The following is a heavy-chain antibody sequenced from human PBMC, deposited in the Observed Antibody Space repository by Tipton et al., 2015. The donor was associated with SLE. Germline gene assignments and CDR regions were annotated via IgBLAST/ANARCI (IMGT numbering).Heavy chain of an antibody. CDR1: GYSISSGYY. CDR2: VYYSGST. CDR3: AREQAPIFGVVSSHYYGMDV. J-gene: IGHJ6*02. Sequence: TLSLTCTVSGYSISSGYYWGLIRQPPGKGLEWIGCVYYSGSTNYKPSLRSRVTISVDTSKNQFSLKLRSATAADTAVYYCAREQAPIFGVVSSHYYGMDVWGQGPTVTVSS. D-gene: IGHD3-3*01. V-gene: IGHV4-38-2*02.